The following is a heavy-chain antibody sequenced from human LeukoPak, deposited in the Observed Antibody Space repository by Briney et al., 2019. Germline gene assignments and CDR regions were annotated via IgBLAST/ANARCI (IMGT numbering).Heavy chain of an antibody. Sequence: GGSLRLSCAASVFTFSSYGIHWVRQAPGKGLEWVAVISYDGSNEYYADSVKGRFTISRDNSKNTLYLQMNSLRGEDTAMYYCAKDRFPFGSGTTYYFDYWGQGTLVTVSS. CDR1: VFTFSSYG. CDR3: AKDRFPFGSGTTYYFDY. D-gene: IGHD3-10*01. J-gene: IGHJ4*02. V-gene: IGHV3-30*18. CDR2: ISYDGSNE.